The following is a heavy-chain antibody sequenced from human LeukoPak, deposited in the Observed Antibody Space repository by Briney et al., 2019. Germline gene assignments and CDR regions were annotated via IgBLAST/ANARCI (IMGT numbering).Heavy chain of an antibody. CDR1: GFTFSSYG. D-gene: IGHD6-19*01. J-gene: IGHJ4*02. CDR3: AKGSRPYSSGWYSIPLFDY. CDR2: ILYDGSNE. Sequence: GRSLRLSCAASGFTFSSYGMHWVRQAPGKGLQWVTFILYDGSNEYYADSVKGRFTISRDNSKNTLYLQMNSLRAEDTAVYYCAKGSRPYSSGWYSIPLFDYWGQGTLVTVSS. V-gene: IGHV3-33*06.